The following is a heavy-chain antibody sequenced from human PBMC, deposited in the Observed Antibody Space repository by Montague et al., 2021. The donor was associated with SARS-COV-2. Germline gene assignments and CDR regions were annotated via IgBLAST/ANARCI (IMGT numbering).Heavy chain of an antibody. J-gene: IGHJ4*02. CDR1: GFTFSSYW. Sequence: SLRLSCAASGFTFSSYWMHWVRQAPGKGLVWVSRINSDESSTSYADSVKGRFTISRDNAKNTLYLQMNSLRADDTAVYYCASGSFLGVAPGDYWGQGTLVTVSS. CDR3: ASGSFLGVAPGDY. D-gene: IGHD3-10*01. CDR2: INSDESST. V-gene: IGHV3-74*01.